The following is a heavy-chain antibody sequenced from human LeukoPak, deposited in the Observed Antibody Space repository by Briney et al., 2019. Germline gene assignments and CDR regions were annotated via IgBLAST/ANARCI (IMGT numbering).Heavy chain of an antibody. CDR1: GGSISSYY. V-gene: IGHV4-59*01. Sequence: SETLSLTCTVSGGSISSYYWSWIRQPPGKGLEWIGYIYYSGSTNYNPSLKSRVTISVDTSKNQFSLKLSSVTAADTAVYYCARGKVGATGGYFDYWGQGTLVTVSS. CDR2: IYYSGST. J-gene: IGHJ4*02. D-gene: IGHD1-26*01. CDR3: ARGKVGATGGYFDY.